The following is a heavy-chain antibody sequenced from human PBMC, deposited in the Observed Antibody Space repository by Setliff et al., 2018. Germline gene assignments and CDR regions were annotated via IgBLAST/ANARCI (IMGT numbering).Heavy chain of an antibody. CDR3: ARGYDGSGTYWGSDYYMDV. CDR1: GFTLSNFY. Sequence: GGSLRLSCAASGFTLSNFYMHWVRQAPGRGLVWVSHVNVDGSTTTNADAVKGRFTISRDNAKNTVYLQMNSLRDEDTAVYYCARGYDGSGTYWGSDYYMDVWGKGTTVTVSS. V-gene: IGHV3-74*01. CDR2: VNVDGSTT. D-gene: IGHD3-10*01. J-gene: IGHJ6*03.